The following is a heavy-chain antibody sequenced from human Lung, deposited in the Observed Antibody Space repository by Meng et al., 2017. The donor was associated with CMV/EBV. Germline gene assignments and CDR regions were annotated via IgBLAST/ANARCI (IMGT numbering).Heavy chain of an antibody. Sequence: GESXKISCAASGFTFSSYSMNWVRQAPGKGLEWVSSISSSSSYIYYADSVKGRFTISRDNAKNSLYLQMNSLRAEDTAVYYCARDNSYGDEYYFDYLGQGXLVTVSS. CDR1: GFTFSSYS. V-gene: IGHV3-21*01. CDR3: ARDNSYGDEYYFDY. CDR2: ISSSSSYI. J-gene: IGHJ4*02. D-gene: IGHD5-18*01.